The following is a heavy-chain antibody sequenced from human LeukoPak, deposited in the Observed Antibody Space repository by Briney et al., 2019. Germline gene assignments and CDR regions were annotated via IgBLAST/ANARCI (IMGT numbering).Heavy chain of an antibody. V-gene: IGHV4-34*01. CDR3: ASVEMEPVSVDY. CDR2: INHSGST. Sequence: SETLSLTCAVYGGSFSGYYWSWIRQPPGKGLEWIGEINHSGSTNYNPSLKSRVTISVDTSKNQFSLKLSSVTAADTAVYYCASVEMEPVSVDYWGQGTLATVSS. CDR1: GGSFSGYY. J-gene: IGHJ4*02. D-gene: IGHD1-14*01.